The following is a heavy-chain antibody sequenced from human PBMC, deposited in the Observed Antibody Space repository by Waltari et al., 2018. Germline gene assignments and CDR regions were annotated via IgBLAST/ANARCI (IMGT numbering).Heavy chain of an antibody. J-gene: IGHJ4*02. D-gene: IGHD5-12*01. Sequence: QVQLQESGPGLVKPSETLSLTCTVSGGSISTYHWSWIRQPAGRGLEWIGRFYPSGTTNCNPSLKSRVTMSVDASKNLFSLRLSSVTAADTAVYYCARRYNGYDYSYFDYWGQGTLVTVSS. CDR1: GGSISTYH. CDR2: FYPSGTT. V-gene: IGHV4-4*07. CDR3: ARRYNGYDYSYFDY.